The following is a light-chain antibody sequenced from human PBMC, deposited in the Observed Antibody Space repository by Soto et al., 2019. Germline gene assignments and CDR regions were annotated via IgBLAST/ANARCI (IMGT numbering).Light chain of an antibody. CDR2: TAS. Sequence: DIQMTQSPSTLSASVGDRVTITCRASQNINSHLAWYQQKPGKAPKLLIYTASSLQSGVPSRFSGSGSGTEFPPTSSRLQPDYFATFYRQQYDLYSAFGQGTKVEIK. J-gene: IGKJ1*01. CDR1: QNINSH. CDR3: QQYDLYSA. V-gene: IGKV1-5*03.